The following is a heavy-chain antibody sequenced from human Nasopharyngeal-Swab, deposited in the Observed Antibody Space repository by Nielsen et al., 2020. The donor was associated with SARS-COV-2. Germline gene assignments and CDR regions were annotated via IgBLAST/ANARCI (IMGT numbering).Heavy chain of an antibody. CDR3: ASPRNRDGYNSFDY. CDR2: INPNSGGT. Sequence: ASVKVSCKASGYTFTGYYMHWVRQAPGQGLEWMGRINPNSGGTNYAQKFQGRVTMIRDTSISTAYMELSRLRSDDTAVYYCASPRNRDGYNSFDYWGQGTPVTVSS. D-gene: IGHD5-24*01. V-gene: IGHV1-2*06. J-gene: IGHJ4*02. CDR1: GYTFTGYY.